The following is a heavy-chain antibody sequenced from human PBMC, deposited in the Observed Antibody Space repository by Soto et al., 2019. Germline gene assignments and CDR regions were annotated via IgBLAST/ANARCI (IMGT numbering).Heavy chain of an antibody. CDR1: GGSISSYY. CDR3: AREGNLGRWLQPLDF. CDR2: IYYSGNT. Sequence: PSETLSLTCTVSGGSISSYYWSWIRQPPGKGLEWIGYIYYSGNTKYNPSLKSRVSMSVDTSKNQFSLRLISVTAADTAKYFCAREGNLGRWLQPLDFWGQGNLVTVS. J-gene: IGHJ4*02. V-gene: IGHV4-59*01. D-gene: IGHD5-12*01.